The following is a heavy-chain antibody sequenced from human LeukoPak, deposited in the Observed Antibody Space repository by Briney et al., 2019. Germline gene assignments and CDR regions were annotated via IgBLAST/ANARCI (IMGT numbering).Heavy chain of an antibody. CDR3: ARDQEGFDY. Sequence: ASVKVSCKASGYTFTGYYMHWVRQAPGQGLEWMGMIYPRDGSTSYAQKFQGRVTVTRDTSTSTVHMERSGLRSEDTAVYYCARDQEGFDYWGQGTLVTVSS. V-gene: IGHV1-46*01. CDR2: IYPRDGST. J-gene: IGHJ4*02. CDR1: GYTFTGYY.